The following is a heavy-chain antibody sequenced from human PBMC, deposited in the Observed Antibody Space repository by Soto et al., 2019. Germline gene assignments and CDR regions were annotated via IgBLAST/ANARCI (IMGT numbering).Heavy chain of an antibody. Sequence: SETLSLTCAVSGGFISSGDSSWSWIRQPPGRGLEWIGHIDHGGTTFYNPSLKSRVAISEDRSKNQFSLNLSSVTAADTAVYYCTRDLDIGHRGYGQSNVWGQGKTVTAP. D-gene: IGHD5-12*01. CDR3: TRDLDIGHRGYGQSNV. J-gene: IGHJ6*02. CDR1: GGFISSGDSS. V-gene: IGHV4-30-2*01. CDR2: IDHGGTT.